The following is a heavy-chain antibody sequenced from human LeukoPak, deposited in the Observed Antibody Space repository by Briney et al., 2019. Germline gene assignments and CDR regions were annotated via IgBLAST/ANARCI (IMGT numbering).Heavy chain of an antibody. D-gene: IGHD2-21*02. CDR2: IYYSGST. V-gene: IGHV4-39*01. Sequence: SETLSLTCTVSGGSISSSSYYWGWIRQPPGKGLEWIGSIYYSGSTYYNPSLKSRVTISVDTSKNQFSLKLSSVTAADTAVYYCVVIVVVAETVDYWGQGTLVTVSS. J-gene: IGHJ4*02. CDR3: VVIVVVAETVDY. CDR1: GGSISSSSYY.